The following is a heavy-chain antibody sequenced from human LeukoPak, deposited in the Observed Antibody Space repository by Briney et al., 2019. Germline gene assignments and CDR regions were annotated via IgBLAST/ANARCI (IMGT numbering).Heavy chain of an antibody. Sequence: SETLSLTCTVSGGSMTYYYWAWIRQPPGKTLEWIGYTYYSGRTDYNPSLKGRVSISVDRSRSSNQFSLTLSSVTAADTAVYYCARVSSVIDYWGQGILVTVSS. CDR3: ARVSSVIDY. J-gene: IGHJ4*02. CDR2: TYYSGRT. D-gene: IGHD5/OR15-5a*01. V-gene: IGHV4-59*01. CDR1: GGSMTYYY.